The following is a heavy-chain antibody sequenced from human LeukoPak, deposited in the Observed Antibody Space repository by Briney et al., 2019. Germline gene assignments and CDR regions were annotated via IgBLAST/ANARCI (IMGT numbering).Heavy chain of an antibody. CDR1: GFTFSSYS. Sequence: GSLRLSCAASGFTFSSYSMNWVRQAPGKGLEWVSSISSSSSYIYYADSVKGRFTISRDNAKNSLYLQMNSLRAEDTAVYYCARDDSWYFFDYWGQGTLVTVST. D-gene: IGHD6-13*01. CDR3: ARDDSWYFFDY. J-gene: IGHJ4*02. V-gene: IGHV3-21*01. CDR2: ISSSSSYI.